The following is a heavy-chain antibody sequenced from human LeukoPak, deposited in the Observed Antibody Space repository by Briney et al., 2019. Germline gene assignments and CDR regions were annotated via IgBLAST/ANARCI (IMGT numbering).Heavy chain of an antibody. Sequence: SETLSLTCTVSGGSISSYHWSWIRQPAGKGLEWIGRIYTSGSTNYNPSLKSRVTMSVDTSKNQFSLKLSSVTAADTAVYYCARGSGYATHGWFDPWGQGTLVTVSS. CDR3: ARGSGYATHGWFDP. CDR2: IYTSGST. D-gene: IGHD5-12*01. J-gene: IGHJ5*02. V-gene: IGHV4-4*07. CDR1: GGSISSYH.